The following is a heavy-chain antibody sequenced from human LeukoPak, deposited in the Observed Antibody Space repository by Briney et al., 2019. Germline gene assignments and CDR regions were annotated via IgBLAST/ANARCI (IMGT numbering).Heavy chain of an antibody. V-gene: IGHV4-59*01. Sequence: PSETLSLACTVSGGSITSYYWSWIRQPPGKGLEWIGYIYYSGSTNYNPSLKSRATISVDTSKNQFSLRLSSVTAADTAVYYCARDYWGDGYNRYFDYWGQGTLVTVSS. D-gene: IGHD5-24*01. CDR3: ARDYWGDGYNRYFDY. J-gene: IGHJ4*02. CDR1: GGSITSYY. CDR2: IYYSGST.